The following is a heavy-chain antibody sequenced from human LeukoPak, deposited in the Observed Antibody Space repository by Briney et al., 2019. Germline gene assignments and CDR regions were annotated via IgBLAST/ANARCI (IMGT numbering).Heavy chain of an antibody. CDR2: IYYSGST. CDR1: GGSISSSY. CDR3: ARAAQSITSAVSWFDP. V-gene: IGHV4-59*01. D-gene: IGHD1-14*01. Sequence: SETLSLTCSVSGGSISSSYWSWIRQPPGKGLEWIGYIYYSGSTNYNPSLKSRVTMSVDTSKNHFSLRLTSVTAADTAVYYCARAAQSITSAVSWFDPWGQGTLVTVSS. J-gene: IGHJ5*02.